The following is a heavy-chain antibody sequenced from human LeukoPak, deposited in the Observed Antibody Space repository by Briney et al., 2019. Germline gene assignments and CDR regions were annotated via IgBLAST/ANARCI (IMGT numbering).Heavy chain of an antibody. CDR3: ARDWAMVRGVIDV. Sequence: ASVKVSCKASGYTFTGYYMHWVRQAPGQGLEWMGWINPNSGGTNYAQKFQGWVTMTRDTSISTAYMELSRLRSDDTAVYYCARDWAMVRGVIDVWGQGTTVTVSS. D-gene: IGHD3-10*01. V-gene: IGHV1-2*04. CDR2: INPNSGGT. CDR1: GYTFTGYY. J-gene: IGHJ6*02.